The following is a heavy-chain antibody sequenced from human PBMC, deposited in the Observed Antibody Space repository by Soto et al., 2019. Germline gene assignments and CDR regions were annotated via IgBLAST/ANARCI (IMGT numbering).Heavy chain of an antibody. CDR3: AIPVTTLRERGPQKPVRYGMDV. Sequence: PGESLKISCKGSGYSFTSYWIGWVRQMPGKGLEWMGIIYPGDSDTRYSPPFQGQVTISADKSISTAYLQWSSLKASDAAMYYCAIPVTTLRERGPQKPVRYGMDVWGQGTTVTVSS. CDR2: IYPGDSDT. CDR1: GYSFTSYW. J-gene: IGHJ6*02. V-gene: IGHV5-51*01. D-gene: IGHD4-4*01.